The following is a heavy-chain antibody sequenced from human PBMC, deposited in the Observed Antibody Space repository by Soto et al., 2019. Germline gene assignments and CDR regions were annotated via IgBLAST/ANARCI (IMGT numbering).Heavy chain of an antibody. D-gene: IGHD6-13*01. CDR2: IYYSGST. J-gene: IGHJ4*02. V-gene: IGHV4-31*03. CDR1: GDSVSRGSYH. CDR3: ARDSKLVRYFDY. Sequence: SETLSLTCSVSGDSVSRGSYHWSWIRQPPGKGLEWIGYIYYSGSTYYNPSLKSRVTISVDTSKNQFSLKLSSVTAADTAVYYCARDSKLVRYFDYWGQGTLVTVSS.